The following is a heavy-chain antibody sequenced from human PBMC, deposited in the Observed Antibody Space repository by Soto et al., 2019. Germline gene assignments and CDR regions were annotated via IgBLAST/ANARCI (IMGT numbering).Heavy chain of an antibody. CDR2: ISASDGST. V-gene: IGHV1-18*01. J-gene: IGHJ4*02. D-gene: IGHD3-10*01. CDR1: GYTFLSYG. Sequence: QVQLVQSGGEVKKPGASVKVSCKASGYTFLSYGFSWVRQAPGQGLEWMGWISASDGSTNSAQKFKGRVSMTTGTSTSTAYMELRSLTSDDTAVYFCATYYYGSGSYYRFDYWGQGTLVTVSS. CDR3: ATYYYGSGSYYRFDY.